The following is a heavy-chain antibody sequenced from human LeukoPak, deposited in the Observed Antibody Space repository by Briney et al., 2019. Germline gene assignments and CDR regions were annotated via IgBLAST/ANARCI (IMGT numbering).Heavy chain of an antibody. V-gene: IGHV3-21*04. J-gene: IGHJ3*02. CDR3: AKKLTERWLIDAFDI. D-gene: IGHD6-19*01. CDR1: GFSLSSHS. CDR2: ISSSSSYI. Sequence: GGSLRLSCAGSGFSLSSHSMNWVRQAPGKGLEWVSSISSSSSYIYYADSVKGRFTISRDNSKNTLYLQMSSLRAEDTAIYYCAKKLTERWLIDAFDIWGQGTVVTVSS.